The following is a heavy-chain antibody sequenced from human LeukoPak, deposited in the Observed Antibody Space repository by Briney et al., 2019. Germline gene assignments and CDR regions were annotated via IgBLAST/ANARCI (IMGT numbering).Heavy chain of an antibody. V-gene: IGHV1-46*01. Sequence: GASVKVSCKASGYTFINNWMHWVRQARGQGLEWIGLINPTGTRTGYAQRFQGRVTMTRDMSTSTDYMELSSLRSEDTAIYYCARDNSVGDIAWWFDPWGQGTLVTVST. D-gene: IGHD3-10*01. J-gene: IGHJ5*02. CDR1: GYTFINNW. CDR3: ARDNSVGDIAWWFDP. CDR2: INPTGTRT.